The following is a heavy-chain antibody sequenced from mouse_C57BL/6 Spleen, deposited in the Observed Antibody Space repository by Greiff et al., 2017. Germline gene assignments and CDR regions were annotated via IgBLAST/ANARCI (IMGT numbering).Heavy chain of an antibody. V-gene: IGHV1-63*01. Sequence: VQLQQSGAELVRPGTSVKMSCKASGYTFTNYWIGWAKQRPGHGLEWIGDIYPGGGYTNYNEKFKGKATLTADKSSSTAYMQFSSLTSEDSAIYYCARRGELGLPMDYWGQGTSVTVSS. CDR3: ARRGELGLPMDY. CDR1: GYTFTNYW. D-gene: IGHD4-1*01. CDR2: IYPGGGYT. J-gene: IGHJ4*01.